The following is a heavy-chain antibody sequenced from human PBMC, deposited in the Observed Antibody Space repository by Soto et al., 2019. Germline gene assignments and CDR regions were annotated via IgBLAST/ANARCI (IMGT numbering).Heavy chain of an antibody. CDR2: FIPIFGTA. CDR1: GDTFSSCA. V-gene: IGHV1-69*13. J-gene: IGHJ5*02. Sequence: SVKVSCKASGDTFSSCAISWVRQAPGQGLEWMGGFIPIFGTANDAQKFQGRVTITADEPTSTAYMELSSLRSEDTAVYYCARYTAAARTQSVRVWFDPWGQATLVTLSS. CDR3: ARYTAAARTQSVRVWFDP. D-gene: IGHD6-13*01.